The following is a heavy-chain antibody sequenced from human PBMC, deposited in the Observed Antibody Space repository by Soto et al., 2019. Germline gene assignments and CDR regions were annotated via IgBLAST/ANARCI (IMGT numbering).Heavy chain of an antibody. CDR1: GFTFSNYG. Sequence: PGGSLRLSCAASGFTFSNYGMSWVRQAPGKGLEWVSVISGSGGSTYYADSVKGRFTISRDNSKNTVSLQMNSLRSEDTAVYYCARDPFPLGRHYMDVWGKGTTVTVSS. J-gene: IGHJ6*03. V-gene: IGHV3-23*01. CDR2: ISGSGGST. CDR3: ARDPFPLGRHYMDV. D-gene: IGHD2-15*01.